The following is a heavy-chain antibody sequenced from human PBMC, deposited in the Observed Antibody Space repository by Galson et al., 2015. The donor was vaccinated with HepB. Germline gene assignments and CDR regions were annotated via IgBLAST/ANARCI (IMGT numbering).Heavy chain of an antibody. CDR1: GYTFTSYG. CDR3: ARDTQPSLLLWFGEYRYYYYYYGMDV. Sequence: SVKVSCKASGYTFTSYGISWVRQAPGQGLEWMGWISAYNGNTNYAQKLQGRVTMTTDTSTSTAYMELRSLRSDDTAVYYCARDTQPSLLLWFGEYRYYYYYYGMDVWGQGTTVTVSS. D-gene: IGHD3-10*01. J-gene: IGHJ6*02. V-gene: IGHV1-18*04. CDR2: ISAYNGNT.